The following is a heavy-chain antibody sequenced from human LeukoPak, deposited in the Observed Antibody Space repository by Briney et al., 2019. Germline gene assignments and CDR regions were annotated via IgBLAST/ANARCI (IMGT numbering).Heavy chain of an antibody. CDR2: ITGSHPVT. J-gene: IGHJ4*02. V-gene: IGHV3-23*01. Sequence: GGSLRLSCAASGFTFSAYTLTWVRQAPGKWPEWLSAITGSHPVTFYADSVRGRFTISRDNSRNTLYLQMTGLTAEDTAVYYCARDQSTTALSEYWGQGTLVAVSS. D-gene: IGHD1-7*01. CDR3: ARDQSTTALSEY. CDR1: GFTFSAYT.